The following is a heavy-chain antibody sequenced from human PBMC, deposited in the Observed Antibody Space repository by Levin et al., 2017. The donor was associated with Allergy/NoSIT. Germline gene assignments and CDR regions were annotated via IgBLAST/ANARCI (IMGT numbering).Heavy chain of an antibody. CDR2: ISSSSSTI. V-gene: IGHV3-48*02. CDR1: GFTFSSYS. J-gene: IGHJ3*02. CDR3: ARYCSGGSCYRDAFDI. Sequence: PGGSLRLSCAASGFTFSSYSMNWVRQAPGKGLEWVSYISSSSSTIYYADSVKGRFTISRDNAKNSLYLQMNSLRDEDTAVYYCARYCSGGSCYRDAFDIWGQGTMVTVSS. D-gene: IGHD2-15*01.